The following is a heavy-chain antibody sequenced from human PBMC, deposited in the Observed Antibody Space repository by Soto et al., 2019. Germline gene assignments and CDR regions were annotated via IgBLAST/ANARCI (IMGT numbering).Heavy chain of an antibody. D-gene: IGHD6-13*01. CDR2: IYSDGRT. CDR1: GFIVSSSY. CDR3: ARDRGAAVGIFSLGAFDI. V-gene: IGHV3-66*01. J-gene: IGHJ3*02. Sequence: EVQLLESGGGLVQPGGSLRLSCAASGFIVSSSYMDWVRQAPGKGLEWVSVIYSDGRTYYADSVMGRFTISRDNSKNTVYLQMNSLRADDTAVYYCARDRGAAVGIFSLGAFDIWGQGTMVTVSS.